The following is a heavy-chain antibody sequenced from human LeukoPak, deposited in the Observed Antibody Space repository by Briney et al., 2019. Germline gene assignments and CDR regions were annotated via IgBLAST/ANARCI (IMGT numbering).Heavy chain of an antibody. J-gene: IGHJ4*02. CDR2: IYYSGST. CDR3: ARLLYDSSGYYLDY. V-gene: IGHV4-59*08. Sequence: SETLSLTCTVSGGSISSYYWSWIRQPPGKGLEWIGYIYYSGSTNYNPSLKSRVTISVDTSKNQFSLKLSSVTAADTAVYYCARLLYDSSGYYLDYSGQGTLVTVSS. CDR1: GGSISSYY. D-gene: IGHD3-22*01.